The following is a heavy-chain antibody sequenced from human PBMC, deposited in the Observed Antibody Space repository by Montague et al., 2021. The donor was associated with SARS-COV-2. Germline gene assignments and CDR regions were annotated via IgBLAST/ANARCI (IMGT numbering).Heavy chain of an antibody. V-gene: IGHV4-59*01. CDR2: FLPTRDS. CDR3: ARVPAVTKVSAASIDF. J-gene: IGHJ4*01. CDR1: RDSITNFH. D-gene: IGHD4-11*01. Sequence: SETLSLTCIVSRDSITNFHWCWFRQHPGKGLQWMTYFLPTRDSNHNPSLRNRITTSVDTTKNQFSLWLRSVTAADSARYFCARVPAVTKVSAASIDFWGHGILVTVSS.